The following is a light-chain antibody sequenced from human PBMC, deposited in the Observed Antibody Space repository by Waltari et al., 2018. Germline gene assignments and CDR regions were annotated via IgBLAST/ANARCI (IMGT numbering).Light chain of an antibody. J-gene: IGKJ1*01. CDR1: PSVSSY. CDR3: QQRGHWPPT. V-gene: IGKV3-11*01. CDR2: DAS. Sequence: VLTQSPATLSLSPGERATLSCRASPSVSSYLAWYEQKPGQAPRLLIYDASNRAAGIPARFSGSGSGTDFTLTISRLEPGDFAVYFCQQRGHWPPTFGQGTKVEIK.